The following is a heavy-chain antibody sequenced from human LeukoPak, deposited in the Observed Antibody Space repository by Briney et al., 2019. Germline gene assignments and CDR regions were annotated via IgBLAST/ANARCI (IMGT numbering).Heavy chain of an antibody. CDR1: AFIYEDYA. J-gene: IGHJ4*02. V-gene: IGHV3-9*01. CDR3: AKALRQLAYYFDY. Sequence: GRSLRLSCAVSAFIYEDYALHWVRQVPGRGLEWVSGVSWNRDYIGYADSVKGRFTISKYDAKNSVYLQMSSLRLEDTAVYYCAKALRQLAYYFDYWGQGTLVTVSS. CDR2: VSWNRDYI. D-gene: IGHD6-13*01.